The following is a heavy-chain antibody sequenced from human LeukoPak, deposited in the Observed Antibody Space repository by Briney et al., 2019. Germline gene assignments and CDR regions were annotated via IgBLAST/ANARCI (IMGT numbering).Heavy chain of an antibody. J-gene: IGHJ4*02. CDR3: ARDWGVRVIGAGEGNGDY. V-gene: IGHV1-46*01. D-gene: IGHD3-16*02. CDR2: INPSGGST. Sequence: ASVKVSCKASGYTFTSYYMHWVRQAPGQGLEWMGIINPSGGSTSYAQKFQGRVTMTGDTSTSTVYMELSSLRSEDTAVYYCARDWGVRVIGAGEGNGDYWGQGTLVTVSS. CDR1: GYTFTSYY.